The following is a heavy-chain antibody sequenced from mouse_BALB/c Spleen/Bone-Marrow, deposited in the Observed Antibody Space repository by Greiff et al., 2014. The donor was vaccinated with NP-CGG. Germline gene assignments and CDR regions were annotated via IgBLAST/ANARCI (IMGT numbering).Heavy chain of an antibody. V-gene: IGHV1-69*02. D-gene: IGHD2-3*01. CDR2: IYPSDNYT. J-gene: IGHJ2*01. CDR1: GYTFTSYW. Sequence: QVQLQQSGAELVRPGASVKLSCKTSGYTFTSYWISWVKQRPGQGLEWIGNIYPSDNYTNYNQKFKDKATLTVDISSTTAYMQLSSPTSEDSAVYYCTRTYEYFDYWGQGTTLTVSS. CDR3: TRTYEYFDY.